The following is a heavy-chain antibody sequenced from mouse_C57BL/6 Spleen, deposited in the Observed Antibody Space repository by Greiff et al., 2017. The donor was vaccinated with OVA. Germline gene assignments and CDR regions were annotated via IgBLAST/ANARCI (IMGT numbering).Heavy chain of an antibody. Sequence: EVKLMESGGGLVQPGGSLSLSCAASGFTFTDYYMSWVRQPPGKALEWLGFIRNKANGYTTEYSASVKGRFTISRDNSQSILYLQMNALRAENSATYDCARSFYYESGYFDVWGTGTTVTVSS. CDR1: GFTFTDYY. CDR3: ARSFYYESGYFDV. CDR2: IRNKANGYTT. V-gene: IGHV7-3*01. J-gene: IGHJ1*03. D-gene: IGHD1-1*01.